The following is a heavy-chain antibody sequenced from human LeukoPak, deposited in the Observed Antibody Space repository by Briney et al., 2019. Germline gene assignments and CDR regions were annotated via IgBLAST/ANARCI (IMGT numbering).Heavy chain of an antibody. Sequence: PSETLSLTCAVYGGSFGVYCWSWIRQPPGKGLEWIGEINHSGSTNYNPSLKSRVTISVDTSKNHFSLKLSSVTAADTAVYYCAKDRYSSSWPFFDYWGQGTLVTVSS. D-gene: IGHD6-13*01. J-gene: IGHJ4*02. CDR3: AKDRYSSSWPFFDY. CDR1: GGSFGVYC. V-gene: IGHV4-34*01. CDR2: INHSGST.